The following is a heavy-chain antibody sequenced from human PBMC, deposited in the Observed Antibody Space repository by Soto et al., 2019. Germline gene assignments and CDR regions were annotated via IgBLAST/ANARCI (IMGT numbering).Heavy chain of an antibody. CDR2: IIPTLGTP. D-gene: IGHD3-3*01. V-gene: IGHV1-69*01. Sequence: QVQLVQSGAEVKKPGSSVKVSCKASGGTFSTHAISWVRQAPGQGLEWLGGIIPTLGTPNYAQKFQGRVTVTEEESTSTDYMELSRLTSEDTAVYSCARAAFRSGYYGYYYGMDGWGHGTAVNV. CDR1: GGTFSTHA. J-gene: IGHJ6*02. CDR3: ARAAFRSGYYGYYYGMDG.